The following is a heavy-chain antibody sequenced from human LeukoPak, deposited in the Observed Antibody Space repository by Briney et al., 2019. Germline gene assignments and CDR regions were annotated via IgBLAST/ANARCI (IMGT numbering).Heavy chain of an antibody. V-gene: IGHV2-70*04. J-gene: IGHJ4*02. D-gene: IGHD5-12*01. CDR2: IDWDDDK. CDR3: ARMLESGYDFYYFDY. Sequence: SGPTLVNPTQTLTLTCTFSGFSLSTSGMRVSWXXQPPGKALEWLARIDWDDDKFYSTSLKTRLTISKDTSKNQVVLTMTNMDPVDTATYYCARMLESGYDFYYFDYWGQGTLVTVSS. CDR1: GFSLSTSGMR.